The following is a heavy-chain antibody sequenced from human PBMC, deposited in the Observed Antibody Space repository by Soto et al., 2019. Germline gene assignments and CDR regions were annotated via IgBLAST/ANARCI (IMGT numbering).Heavy chain of an antibody. J-gene: IGHJ3*02. CDR2: ISYDGSNK. Sequence: GGSLRLSCAASGFNFSSYAMHWVRQAPGKGLEWVAVISYDGSNKYYADSVKGRFTISRDNSKNTLYLQMNSLKTEYTAVYYCTTDIPFGVVIDAFDIWGQGTMVTVSS. V-gene: IGHV3-30-3*01. D-gene: IGHD3-3*01. CDR3: TTDIPFGVVIDAFDI. CDR1: GFNFSSYA.